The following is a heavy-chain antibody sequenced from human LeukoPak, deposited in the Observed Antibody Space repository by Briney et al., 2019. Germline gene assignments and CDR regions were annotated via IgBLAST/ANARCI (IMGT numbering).Heavy chain of an antibody. CDR3: ARGSNWKYYDILTGYWVWYYFDY. J-gene: IGHJ4*02. D-gene: IGHD3-9*01. CDR2: INHSGST. V-gene: IGHV4-34*01. Sequence: PSETLSLTCAVYGGSFSGYYWSWIRQPPGKGLEWIGEINHSGSTNYNPSLKSRVTISVDTSKNQFSLKLSSVTAADTAVYYCARGSNWKYYDILTGYWVWYYFDYWGQGTLVTVSS. CDR1: GGSFSGYY.